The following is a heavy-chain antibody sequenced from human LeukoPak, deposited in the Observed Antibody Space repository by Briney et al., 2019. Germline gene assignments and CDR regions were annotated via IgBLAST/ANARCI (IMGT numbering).Heavy chain of an antibody. V-gene: IGHV4-59*01. J-gene: IGHJ3*02. Sequence: PSETLSLTCTVSGGSISSYYWSWIRQPPGKGLEWIGYIYYSGSTNYNPSLKSRVTISVDTSKNQFSLKLSSVTAADTAVYYCARISGSYFHDAFDIWGQGTMVTVSS. CDR3: ARISGSYFHDAFDI. CDR2: IYYSGST. CDR1: GGSISSYY. D-gene: IGHD3-10*01.